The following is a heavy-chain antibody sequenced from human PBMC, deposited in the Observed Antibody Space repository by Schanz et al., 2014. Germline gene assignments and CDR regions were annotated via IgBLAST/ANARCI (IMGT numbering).Heavy chain of an antibody. D-gene: IGHD6-13*01. J-gene: IGHJ4*02. V-gene: IGHV3-23*04. CDR3: AKSQGSSFDS. CDR2: LSEGGGGT. Sequence: VQLVESGGGLAQPGGSLRLSCAASGFTLSNYAMSWVRQAPGKGLEWVSALSEGGGGTHYADSVRGRFTISSDSSKNTLYLQMSSLRAEDTAVYYCAKSQGSSFDSWGQGTLVTVSS. CDR1: GFTLSNYA.